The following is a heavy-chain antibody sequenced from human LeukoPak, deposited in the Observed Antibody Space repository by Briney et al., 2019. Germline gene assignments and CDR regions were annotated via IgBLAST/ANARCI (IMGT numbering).Heavy chain of an antibody. V-gene: IGHV4-59*01. CDR3: AKAARSRLQLPDAFDI. CDR2: LYYSGSI. CDR1: GRSLSSYY. D-gene: IGHD5-24*01. J-gene: IGHJ3*02. Sequence: SETLSLTCTVSGRSLSSYYWSWIRQPPGKGLEWIGYLYYSGSINYNPSLKSRVTISVDTSKNQLSLMLRSVTAADTAIYYCAKAARSRLQLPDAFDIWGQGTMVTVSS.